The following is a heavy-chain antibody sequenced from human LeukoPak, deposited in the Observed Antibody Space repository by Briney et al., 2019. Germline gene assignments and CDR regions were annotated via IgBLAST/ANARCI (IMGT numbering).Heavy chain of an antibody. Sequence: GGSLRLSCAASGFAFSSYAMTWARQAPGKGLEWVSVISDSGGNTYYAGSVKGRFTISRDNSKNTLYLQMNNLRAEDTALYFCAKGSSSSCYSGLDYWGQGTLVAVSS. CDR2: ISDSGGNT. V-gene: IGHV3-23*01. CDR3: AKGSSSSCYSGLDY. J-gene: IGHJ4*02. D-gene: IGHD2-15*01. CDR1: GFAFSSYA.